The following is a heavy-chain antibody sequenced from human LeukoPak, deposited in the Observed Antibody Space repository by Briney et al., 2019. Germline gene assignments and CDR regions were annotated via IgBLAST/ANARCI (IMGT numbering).Heavy chain of an antibody. CDR1: GGSMSPYH. CDR2: IYYSGST. CDR3: ARDTGDGYNSFAFDI. D-gene: IGHD5-24*01. V-gene: IGHV4-59*01. J-gene: IGHJ3*02. Sequence: SETLSLTCTVSGGSMSPYHWGWIRQPPGKGLEWTGYIYYSGSTNYNPSLKSRVTISVDTSKNQFSLKLSSVTAADTAVYYCARDTGDGYNSFAFDIWGQGTMVTVSS.